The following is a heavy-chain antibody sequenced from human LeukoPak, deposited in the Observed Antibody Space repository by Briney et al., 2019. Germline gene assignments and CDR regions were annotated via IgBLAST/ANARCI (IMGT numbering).Heavy chain of an antibody. CDR3: ARGRRMVRGVLDY. Sequence: SETLSLTCAVYGGSFSGYYWSWIRQPPGKGLEWIGEINHSGSTNYNPSLKSRVTISVDTSKNQFSLKLSSVTAADTAVYYCARGRRMVRGVLDYWGQGTLVTVSS. D-gene: IGHD3-10*01. V-gene: IGHV4-34*01. J-gene: IGHJ4*02. CDR2: INHSGST. CDR1: GGSFSGYY.